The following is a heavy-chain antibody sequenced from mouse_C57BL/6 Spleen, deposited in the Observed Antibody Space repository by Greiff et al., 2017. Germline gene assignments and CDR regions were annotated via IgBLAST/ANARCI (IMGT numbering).Heavy chain of an antibody. CDR3: ARNYGSSYLYFDY. D-gene: IGHD1-1*01. Sequence: VQLQQPGAELVRPGSSVKLSCKASGYTFTSYWMHWVKQRPIQGLEWIGNIDPSDSETHYNQKFKDKATLTVDKSSSTAYMQLSSLTSEDSAVYYCARNYGSSYLYFDYWGQGTTLTVSS. CDR2: IDPSDSET. J-gene: IGHJ2*01. V-gene: IGHV1-52*01. CDR1: GYTFTSYW.